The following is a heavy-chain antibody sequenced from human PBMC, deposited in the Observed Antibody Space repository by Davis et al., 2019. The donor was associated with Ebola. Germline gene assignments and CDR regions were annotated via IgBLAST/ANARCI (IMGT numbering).Heavy chain of an antibody. CDR2: ISYDGRNK. CDR1: GFTFSRYA. D-gene: IGHD3-9*01. V-gene: IGHV3-30-3*02. Sequence: GESLKISCAASGFTFSRYAMHWVRQAPGKGLEWVAVISYDGRNKYYADSVKGRFTISRDNYKNTLYLQMNSLRAEDTAVYYCAKTQIRYFDWSHFDYWGQGTLVTVSS. CDR3: AKTQIRYFDWSHFDY. J-gene: IGHJ4*02.